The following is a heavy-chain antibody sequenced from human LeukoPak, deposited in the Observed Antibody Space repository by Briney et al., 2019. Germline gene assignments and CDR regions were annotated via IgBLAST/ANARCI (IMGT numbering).Heavy chain of an antibody. D-gene: IGHD1/OR15-1a*01. J-gene: IGHJ4*02. Sequence: GGSLRLSCKASGFNFGDYAMSWVRQAPGKGLEWVSGITGNGGSTYYMDSVKGRFTISRDNSKNTLYLQMNNLRADDTAVYYCARGYANSWSRFDYWGQGTLVTVSS. CDR2: ITGNGGST. CDR3: ARGYANSWSRFDY. CDR1: GFNFGDYA. V-gene: IGHV3-23*01.